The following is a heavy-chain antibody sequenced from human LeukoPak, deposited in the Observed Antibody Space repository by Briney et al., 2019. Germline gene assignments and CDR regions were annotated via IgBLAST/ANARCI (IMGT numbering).Heavy chain of an antibody. Sequence: GASVKVSCKVSGYTLTELSMHWVRQAPGKGLEWMGGFDPEDGETIYAQKFQGRVTITADESTSTAYMELSSLRSEDTAVYYCARAIESEGLYRQQLVRPYYYYYMDVWGKGTTVTVSS. CDR3: ARAIESEGLYRQQLVRPYYYYYMDV. J-gene: IGHJ6*03. CDR1: GYTLTELS. D-gene: IGHD6-13*01. V-gene: IGHV1-24*01. CDR2: FDPEDGET.